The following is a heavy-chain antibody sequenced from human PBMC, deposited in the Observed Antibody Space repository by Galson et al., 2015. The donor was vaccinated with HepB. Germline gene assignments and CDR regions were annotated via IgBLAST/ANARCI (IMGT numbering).Heavy chain of an antibody. CDR1: GGSISSYY. CDR2: IYYSGST. Sequence: SETLSLTCTVSGGSISSYYWSWIRQPPGKGLEWIGYIYYSGSTNYNPSLKSRVTISVDTSKNQFSLKLSSVTAADTAVYYCARGLMSSGYQGLKSYYFDYWGQGTLVTVSS. J-gene: IGHJ4*02. D-gene: IGHD3-22*01. V-gene: IGHV4-59*01. CDR3: ARGLMSSGYQGLKSYYFDY.